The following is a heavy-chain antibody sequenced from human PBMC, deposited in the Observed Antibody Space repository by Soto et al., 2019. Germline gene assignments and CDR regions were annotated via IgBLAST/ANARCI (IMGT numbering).Heavy chain of an antibody. CDR3: ARGGPSSGYYYFDY. CDR2: INHSGST. V-gene: IGHV4-34*01. Sequence: SETLSLTCAVYGGSFSGYYWTWIRQPPGTGLEWIGEINHSGSTNYNPSLKSRVTISVDTSKNQLSLKLSSVTAADTAVYYCARGGPSSGYYYFDYWGQGTLVTVSS. CDR1: GGSFSGYY. D-gene: IGHD3-22*01. J-gene: IGHJ4*02.